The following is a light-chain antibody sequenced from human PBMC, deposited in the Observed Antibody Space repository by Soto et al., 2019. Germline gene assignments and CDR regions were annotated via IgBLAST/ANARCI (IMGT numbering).Light chain of an antibody. CDR2: GNN. J-gene: IGLJ2*01. Sequence: QSVLTQPPSASGTPGQRVTISCSGSGSSIGTNTVNWYRQLPGTAPKLLIYGNNQRPSGVPDRFSCSKSSTSASLAISGLQSEDEDEYYSASWDGSLNNVLFGGGTKLTVL. CDR3: ASWDGSLNNVL. CDR1: GSSIGTNT. V-gene: IGLV1-44*01.